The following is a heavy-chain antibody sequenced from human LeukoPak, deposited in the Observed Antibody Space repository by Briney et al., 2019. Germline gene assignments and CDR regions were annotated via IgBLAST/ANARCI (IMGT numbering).Heavy chain of an antibody. Sequence: SETLSLTCTVSGGSINSGDYYLSWIRQPPGKGLEWIGYIYYSGSTYYNPSLKSRVTISVDTSKNQFPLQLSSVTAADTAVYYCATERPEWGAYSLLEYYYMDVWGKGTTVTVSS. D-gene: IGHD1-1*01. CDR2: IYYSGST. V-gene: IGHV4-30-4*08. J-gene: IGHJ6*03. CDR3: ATERPEWGAYSLLEYYYMDV. CDR1: GGSINSGDYY.